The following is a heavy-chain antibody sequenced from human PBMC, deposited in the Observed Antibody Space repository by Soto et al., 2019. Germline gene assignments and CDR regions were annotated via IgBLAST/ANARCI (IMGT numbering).Heavy chain of an antibody. J-gene: IGHJ4*02. V-gene: IGHV1-58*01. CDR3: AAAEGGPMAGAY. CDR2: IVVGSGNT. D-gene: IGHD6-19*01. CDR1: GFTFTSSA. Sequence: SVKVSCKASGFTFTSSAVQWVRQARGQRLEWIGWIVVGSGNTNYAQKFQERVTITRDMSTSTAYMELSSLRSEDTAAYYCAAAEGGPMAGAYWGQGTLVTVSS.